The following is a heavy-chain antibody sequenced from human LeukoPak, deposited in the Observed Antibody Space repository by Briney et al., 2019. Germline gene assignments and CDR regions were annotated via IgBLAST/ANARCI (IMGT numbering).Heavy chain of an antibody. CDR1: GFTFSSYE. J-gene: IGHJ3*02. D-gene: IGHD2-8*01. CDR2: ISSSGSTI. V-gene: IGHV3-48*03. CDR3: ARDPNGDYLGAFDI. Sequence: PGGSLRLSCAASGFTFSSYEMNWVRQAPGKGLEWVSYISSSGSTIYYADSVKGRFTISRDNAKNSLYLQMNSLRAEDTAVYYCARDPNGDYLGAFDIWDQGTMVTVSS.